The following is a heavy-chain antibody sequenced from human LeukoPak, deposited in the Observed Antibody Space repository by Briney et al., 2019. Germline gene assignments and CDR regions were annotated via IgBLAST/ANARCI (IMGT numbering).Heavy chain of an antibody. Sequence: PGGSLRLSCAASGFIFSDYYMSWIRQAPGKGLEWVSYISSSSGRTIYYADAVRGRFAISRDNAQNSMYLEMNSLRAEDTAVYYCARYPGNYDFWSGYHREADFYYMDVWGKGTTVTVSS. CDR2: ISSSSGRTI. D-gene: IGHD3-3*01. J-gene: IGHJ6*03. CDR1: GFIFSDYY. V-gene: IGHV3-11*01. CDR3: ARYPGNYDFWSGYHREADFYYMDV.